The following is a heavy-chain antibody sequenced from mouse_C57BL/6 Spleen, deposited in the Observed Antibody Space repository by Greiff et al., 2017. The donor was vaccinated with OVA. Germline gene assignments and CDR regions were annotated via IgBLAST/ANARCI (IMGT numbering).Heavy chain of an antibody. V-gene: IGHV5-6*01. CDR2: ISSGGSYT. CDR3: ARQVTTVVAYYLDY. J-gene: IGHJ2*01. CDR1: GFTFSSYG. D-gene: IGHD1-1*01. Sequence: EVQLVESGGDLVKPGGSLKLSCAASGFTFSSYGMSWVRQTPDKRLEWVATISSGGSYTYYPDSVKGRFTISRDNAKNTLYLQMSSLKSEDTAMYYGARQVTTVVAYYLDYWGQGTTLTVSS.